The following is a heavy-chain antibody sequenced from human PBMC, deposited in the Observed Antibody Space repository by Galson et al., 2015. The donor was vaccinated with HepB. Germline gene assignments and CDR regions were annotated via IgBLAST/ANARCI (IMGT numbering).Heavy chain of an antibody. D-gene: IGHD2-15*01. V-gene: IGHV3-11*03. CDR3: ARPGGYCSGGSCSLPFDH. Sequence: FLRLSCAGPGFTSGHYYMTWIRQAPGMGVEWLTSISSTSAYTYYADSVKGRFTISKDNAKKSLFRQMNSLRAGDTAVYYCARPGGYCSGGSCSLPFDHWGQGTLVTVSS. CDR2: ISSTSAYT. J-gene: IGHJ5*02. CDR1: GFTSGHYY.